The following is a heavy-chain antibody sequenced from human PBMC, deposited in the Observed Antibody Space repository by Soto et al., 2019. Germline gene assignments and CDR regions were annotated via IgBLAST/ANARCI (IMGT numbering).Heavy chain of an antibody. CDR3: ARTFTYYYDSSGYYRRTKRYFQH. Sequence: QVQLVQSGAEVKKPGASVKVSCKASGYTFTSYGISWVRQAPGQGLEGMGWISAYNGNTNYAQKLQGRVTMTTDTSTSTAYMEMRSLRSDDTAVYYCARTFTYYYDSSGYYRRTKRYFQHWGQGTLVTVS. CDR2: ISAYNGNT. V-gene: IGHV1-18*01. CDR1: GYTFTSYG. J-gene: IGHJ1*01. D-gene: IGHD3-22*01.